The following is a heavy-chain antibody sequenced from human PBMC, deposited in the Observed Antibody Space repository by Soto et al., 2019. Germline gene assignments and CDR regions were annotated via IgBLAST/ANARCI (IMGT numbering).Heavy chain of an antibody. CDR2: ISWNSATI. D-gene: IGHD2-8*01. J-gene: IGHJ2*01. CDR1: GFRLDDND. V-gene: IGHV3-9*01. Sequence: EVELVESGGGLAQTGGSLRLSCAESGFRLDDNDIYGGRRVPGKGLEWVSGISWNSATIGYADSVKGRFTIHRDNAKNSLYVEMSPLRPEDTAIYYCVKSPWSRRGDLDLWGRGTLVTVSS. CDR3: VKSPWSRRGDLDL.